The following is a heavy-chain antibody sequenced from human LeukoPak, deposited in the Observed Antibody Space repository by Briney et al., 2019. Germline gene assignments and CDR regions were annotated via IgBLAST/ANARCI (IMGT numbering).Heavy chain of an antibody. CDR1: GGTFSSYA. Sequence: SVKVSCKASGGTFSSYAISWVRQAPGQGLEWMGRIIPIFGIANYAQKFQGRVTITADKSTSTAYMELSSLRSEDTAVYYCASEFAGSQAFDIWGQGTMVTVSS. CDR3: ASEFAGSQAFDI. CDR2: IIPIFGIA. D-gene: IGHD3-10*01. V-gene: IGHV1-69*04. J-gene: IGHJ3*02.